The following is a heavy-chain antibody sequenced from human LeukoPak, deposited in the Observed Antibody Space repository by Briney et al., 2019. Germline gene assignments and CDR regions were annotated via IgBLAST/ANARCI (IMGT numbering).Heavy chain of an antibody. J-gene: IGHJ4*02. CDR2: IYYSGST. CDR3: AREPSYGDYPFDY. V-gene: IGHV4-59*01. D-gene: IGHD4-17*01. CDR1: GGSISSYY. Sequence: SETLSLTCTVSGGSISSYYWSWIRQPPGKGLEWIGYIYYSGSTNYNPSLKSRVAISVDTSKNQFSLKLSSVTAADTAVYYCAREPSYGDYPFDYWGQGTLVTVSS.